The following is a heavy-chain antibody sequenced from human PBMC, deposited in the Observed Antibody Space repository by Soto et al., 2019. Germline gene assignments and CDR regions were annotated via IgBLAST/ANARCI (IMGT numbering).Heavy chain of an antibody. D-gene: IGHD3-10*01. CDR2: IYYSGST. CDR1: GGSISSGDYY. V-gene: IGHV4-30-4*01. J-gene: IGHJ6*02. Sequence: QVQLQESGPGLVKPSQTLSLTCTVSGGSISSGDYYWSWIRQPPGKGLEWIGYIYYSGSTYYNPSLKSRVTISVDTSKNQFSLKLSSVTAADTAVYHCARDELRTGFGEPIAYYGMDVWGQGTTVTVSS. CDR3: ARDELRTGFGEPIAYYGMDV.